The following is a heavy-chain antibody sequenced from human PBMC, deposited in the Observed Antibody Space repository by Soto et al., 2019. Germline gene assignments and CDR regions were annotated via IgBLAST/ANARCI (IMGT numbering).Heavy chain of an antibody. Sequence: GASVKVSCKASGYTFTSYDINWVRQATGQGLEWMGWMNPNSGNTGYARKFQGRVTMTRNTSISTAYMELSSLRSEDTAVYYCARLSDSGWYMFDYWGQGTLVTVSS. CDR1: GYTFTSYD. J-gene: IGHJ4*02. V-gene: IGHV1-8*01. CDR3: ARLSDSGWYMFDY. CDR2: MNPNSGNT. D-gene: IGHD6-19*01.